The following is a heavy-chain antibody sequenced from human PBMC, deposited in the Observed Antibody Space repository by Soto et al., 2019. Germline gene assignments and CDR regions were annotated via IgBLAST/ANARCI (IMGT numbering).Heavy chain of an antibody. Sequence: GGSLRLSCAASGFTFSSYAMSWVRQAPGKGLEWVSAISGVDNSTYYADSVKGRFTISRDNSKNTLYLQMSSLRADGTAVYYCARERKFDFWRKGLDVWGQGTTVTVSS. CDR2: ISGVDNST. J-gene: IGHJ6*02. D-gene: IGHD3-3*01. V-gene: IGHV3-23*01. CDR1: GFTFSSYA. CDR3: ARERKFDFWRKGLDV.